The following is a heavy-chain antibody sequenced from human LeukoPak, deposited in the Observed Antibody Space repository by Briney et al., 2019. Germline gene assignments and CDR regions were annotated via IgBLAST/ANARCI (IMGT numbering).Heavy chain of an antibody. V-gene: IGHV3-30*02. CDR3: ANLLVHCYDY. Sequence: PGGSLRLSCAASGFSFRSYGMHWVRQAPGKGLEREAFIRYDGSNEYYADSVKGRFTISRDNSKNTLYLQMNSLRGEDTAVYYCANLLVHCYDYWGQGTLVTVSS. J-gene: IGHJ4*02. D-gene: IGHD2-21*01. CDR1: GFSFRSYG. CDR2: IRYDGSNE.